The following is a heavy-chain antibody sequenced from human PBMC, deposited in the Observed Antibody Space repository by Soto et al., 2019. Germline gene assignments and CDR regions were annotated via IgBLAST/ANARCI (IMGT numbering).Heavy chain of an antibody. CDR1: GFTFSSYA. V-gene: IGHV3-30-3*01. D-gene: IGHD3-9*01. CDR2: ISYDGSNK. Sequence: GGSLRLSCAASGFTFSSYAMHWVRQAPGKGLEWVAVISYDGSNKYYADSVKGRFTISRDNSKNTLYLQMNSLRAEDTAVYYCARVRYYDSEGGMDVWGQGTTVTVSS. J-gene: IGHJ6*02. CDR3: ARVRYYDSEGGMDV.